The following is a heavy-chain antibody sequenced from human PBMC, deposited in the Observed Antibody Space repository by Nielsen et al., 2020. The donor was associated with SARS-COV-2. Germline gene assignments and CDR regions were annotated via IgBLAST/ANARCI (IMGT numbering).Heavy chain of an antibody. CDR2: ISSSSSYI. D-gene: IGHD5-12*01. Sequence: GESLKISCAASGFTFSSYSMNWVRQAPGKGLEWVSSISSSSSYIYYADSVKGRFTISRDNAKNSLYLQMNSLRAEDTAVYYCARTRNSGYDFGGYYFDYWGQGTLVTVSS. CDR1: GFTFSSYS. J-gene: IGHJ4*02. V-gene: IGHV3-21*04. CDR3: ARTRNSGYDFGGYYFDY.